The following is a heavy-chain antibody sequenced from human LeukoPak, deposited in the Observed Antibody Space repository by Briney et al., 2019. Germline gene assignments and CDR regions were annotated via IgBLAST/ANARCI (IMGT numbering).Heavy chain of an antibody. D-gene: IGHD6-19*01. CDR2: ISSRSIYI. CDR3: ARIWSGWYDKFLDP. V-gene: IGHV3-21*01. J-gene: IGHJ5*02. Sequence: GGSLRVSCGGSGFTFSNYSINWVRQAPGKGPEWVSSISSRSIYIYYAGSVEGRFTISRDDARNSVYLQMNSLRADDTTVYNCARIWSGWYDKFLDPWGQGTLVTVSS. CDR1: GFTFSNYS.